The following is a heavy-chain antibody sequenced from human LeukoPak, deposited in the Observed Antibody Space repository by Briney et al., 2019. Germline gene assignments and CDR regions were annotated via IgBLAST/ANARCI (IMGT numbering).Heavy chain of an antibody. CDR1: GYSFISYW. J-gene: IGHJ4*02. CDR2: IYAGDSET. Sequence: AESLLISCQGAGYSFISYWIGWVRQLPRKDLGWLGSIYAGDSETRYSPSVQCQVTISADKSISTAYLQWSSLKAPDTAMYYCAWSSSFEYWGQGTLVTVSS. V-gene: IGHV5-51*01. CDR3: AWSSSFEY.